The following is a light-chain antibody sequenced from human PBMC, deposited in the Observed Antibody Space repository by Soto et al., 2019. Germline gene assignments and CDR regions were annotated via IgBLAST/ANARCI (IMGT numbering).Light chain of an antibody. J-gene: IGKJ2*01. CDR3: HQRTSWPPRLYT. CDR2: DAS. V-gene: IGKV3-11*01. CDR1: QSVNTY. Sequence: EIVFTQSPATLSLSPGESATLSCRASQSVNTYFDCYHQKPSQQPRLLIYDASNRATGIPARFSASGCGTDFTLTISSRETEAFAVDSCHQRTSWPPRLYTFGQRTKLEIK.